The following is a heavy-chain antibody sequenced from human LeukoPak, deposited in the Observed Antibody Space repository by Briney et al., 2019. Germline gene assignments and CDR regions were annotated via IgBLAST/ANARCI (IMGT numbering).Heavy chain of an antibody. CDR3: ASPMVRPYYFDY. J-gene: IGHJ4*02. Sequence: GGSLRLSCAASGFTFSSYAMHWVRQAPGKGLEWVAVISYDGSNKYYADSVKGRFTISRDNSKNTLYLQMNSLRAEDTAVYYCASPMVRPYYFDYWGQGTLVTVSS. D-gene: IGHD3-10*01. V-gene: IGHV3-30-3*01. CDR1: GFTFSSYA. CDR2: ISYDGSNK.